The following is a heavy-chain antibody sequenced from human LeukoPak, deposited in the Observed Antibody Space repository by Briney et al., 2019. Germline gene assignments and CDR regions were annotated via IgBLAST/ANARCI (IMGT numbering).Heavy chain of an antibody. CDR1: GFTFSSYE. CDR3: ARAVWFGEFPAPDY. D-gene: IGHD3-10*01. V-gene: IGHV3-48*03. CDR2: ISSSGSTI. Sequence: GGSLRLSCAASGFTFSSYEMSWVRQAPGKGLEWVSYISSSGSTIYYADSVKGRFTISRDNAKNSLYLQMNSLRAEDTAVYYCARAVWFGEFPAPDYWGQGTLVTVSS. J-gene: IGHJ4*02.